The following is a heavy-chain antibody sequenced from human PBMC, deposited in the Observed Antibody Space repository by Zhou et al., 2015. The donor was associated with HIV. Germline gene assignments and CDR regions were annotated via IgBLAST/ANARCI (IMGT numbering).Heavy chain of an antibody. D-gene: IGHD6-13*01. CDR3: ARRQQQLVRSGGMDV. CDR1: GGTFSSYT. CDR2: IIPILGIA. Sequence: QVQLVQSGAEVKKPGSSVKVSCKASGGTFSSYTISWVRQAPGQGLEWMGRIIPILGIANYAQKFQGRVTITADKSTSTAYMELSSLRSEDTAVYYCARRQQQLVRSGGMDVWGQGTTVTVSS. V-gene: IGHV1-69*02. J-gene: IGHJ6*02.